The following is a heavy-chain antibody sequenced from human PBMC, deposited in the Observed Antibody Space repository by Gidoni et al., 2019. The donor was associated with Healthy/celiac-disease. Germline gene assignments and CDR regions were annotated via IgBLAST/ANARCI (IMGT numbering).Heavy chain of an antibody. CDR2: ISGSGGST. Sequence: EVQLLESGGGLVQPGGYLRLSCAASGFTFSSYAMSWVRQAPGKGLEWVSAISGSGGSTYYADSVKGRFTISRDNSKNTLYLQMNSLRAEDTAVYYCAKGSASLSDLDYWGQGTLVTVSS. V-gene: IGHV3-23*01. CDR3: AKGSASLSDLDY. D-gene: IGHD3-3*01. J-gene: IGHJ4*02. CDR1: GFTFSSYA.